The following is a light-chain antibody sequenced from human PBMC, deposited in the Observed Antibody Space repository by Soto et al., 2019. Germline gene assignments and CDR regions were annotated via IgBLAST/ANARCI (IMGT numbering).Light chain of an antibody. V-gene: IGKV3-20*01. CDR2: GAS. CDR1: QSVSSRY. Sequence: EIVLTQSPGTLSLSPGERATLSCRASQSVSSRYLVWYQQKPGQAPRLLIYGASSRATGIPDRFSGSGSGTDFTLSISRLEPEDFAVYYCQQYGSSPPATFGQGTKVEIK. J-gene: IGKJ1*01. CDR3: QQYGSSPPAT.